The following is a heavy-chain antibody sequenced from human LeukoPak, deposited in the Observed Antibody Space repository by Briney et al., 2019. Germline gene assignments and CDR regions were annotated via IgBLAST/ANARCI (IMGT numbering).Heavy chain of an antibody. CDR1: GFTFSDYS. D-gene: IGHD6-19*01. V-gene: IGHV3-21*01. J-gene: IGHJ4*02. CDR3: ARDPIRYSSGPTFSDY. Sequence: GGSLRLSCAASGFTFSDYSVNWVRKAPGKGLEWVSFIDSSSSYIYYADSVKGRFTISRDNAKNSLYLQVHSLRAEDTAVYYCARDPIRYSSGPTFSDYWGQGTLVTVSS. CDR2: IDSSSSYI.